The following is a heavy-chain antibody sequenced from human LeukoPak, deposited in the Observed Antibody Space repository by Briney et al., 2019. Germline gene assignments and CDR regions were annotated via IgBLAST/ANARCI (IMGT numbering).Heavy chain of an antibody. CDR1: GFTFSSYS. J-gene: IGHJ4*02. CDR2: ISSSSSTI. Sequence: PGGSLRLSCAASGFTFSSYSMNWVRQAPGKGLEWVSYISSSSSTIYYADSVKGRFTISRDNAKNSLYLQMNSLRAEDTAVYYCARLVAAEGFDYWGQGTLVTVSS. CDR3: ARLVAAEGFDY. V-gene: IGHV3-48*01. D-gene: IGHD2-15*01.